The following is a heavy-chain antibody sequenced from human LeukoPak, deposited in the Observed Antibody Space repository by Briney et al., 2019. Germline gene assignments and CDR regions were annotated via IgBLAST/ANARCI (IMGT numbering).Heavy chain of an antibody. CDR2: ISYDGSNK. V-gene: IGHV3-30*18. J-gene: IGHJ6*02. CDR1: GFTFSCYG. Sequence: GSLRLSCAASGFTFSCYGMHWVRQAPGQGLGWVAVISYDGSNKYYADSVKGRFTISRDNSKNTLYLQMNSLRAEDTAVYYCVKDITMIAYYYYGMDVWGQGTTVTVSS. CDR3: VKDITMIAYYYYGMDV. D-gene: IGHD3-22*01.